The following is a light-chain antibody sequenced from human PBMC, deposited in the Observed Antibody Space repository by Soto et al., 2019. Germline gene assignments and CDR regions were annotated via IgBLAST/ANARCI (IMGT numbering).Light chain of an antibody. CDR2: GAS. J-gene: IGKJ1*01. CDR3: QQYNNWPWT. V-gene: IGKV3-15*01. Sequence: EIVMTQSPATLSVSPGERVTLSCMASQSVSSNLAWYRQKPGQAPRLLIYGASTRATGVPSRFSGSGSVTEFTLTISSLQSEDFAVYYCQQYNNWPWTFGQGTKVEIK. CDR1: QSVSSN.